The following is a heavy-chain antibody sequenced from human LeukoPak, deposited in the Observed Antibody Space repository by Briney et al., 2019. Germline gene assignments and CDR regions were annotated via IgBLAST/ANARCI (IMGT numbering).Heavy chain of an antibody. J-gene: IGHJ4*02. D-gene: IGHD1-26*01. Sequence: SETLSLTXAVXXXXXXGXXXXXIRXXXXXXXXWIGEINHSGSTNYNPSLKSRVTISVDTSKNQFSLKLSSVTAADTAVYYCASGRGSYYRFDYWGQGTLVTVSS. CDR1: XXXXXGXX. CDR3: ASGRGSYYRFDY. CDR2: INHSGST. V-gene: IGHV4-34*01.